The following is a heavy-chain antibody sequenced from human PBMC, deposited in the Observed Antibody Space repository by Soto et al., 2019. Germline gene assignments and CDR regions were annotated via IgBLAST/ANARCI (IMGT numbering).Heavy chain of an antibody. D-gene: IGHD3-10*01. Sequence: QVQLVESGGGLVKPGGSLRLSCAASGFTFSDYYMSWIRQAPGKGLEWVSYISSSSSYTNYADSVKGRFTISRDNAKNSLYLQMNRLRADDTAVYYCARDHYGPGWFDPWGQGTLVTVSS. CDR2: ISSSSSYT. V-gene: IGHV3-11*05. J-gene: IGHJ5*02. CDR1: GFTFSDYY. CDR3: ARDHYGPGWFDP.